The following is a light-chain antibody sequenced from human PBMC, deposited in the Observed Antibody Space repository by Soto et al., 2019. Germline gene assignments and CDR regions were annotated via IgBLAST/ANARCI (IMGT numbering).Light chain of an antibody. V-gene: IGLV2-14*01. CDR2: DVS. CDR1: RSDVGGYNY. J-gene: IGLJ2*01. CDR3: SSYTSSSSVL. Sequence: QSALTQPASVSGSPGQSSTISCTGTRSDVGGYNYVSWYQQHPGKAPKLMIYDVSYRPSGVSDRFSGSKSGNTASLTISGLQAEDEADYYCSSYTSSSSVLFGGGTKLTVL.